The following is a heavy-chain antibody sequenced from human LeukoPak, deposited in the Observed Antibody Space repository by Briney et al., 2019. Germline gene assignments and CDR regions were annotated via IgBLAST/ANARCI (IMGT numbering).Heavy chain of an antibody. CDR3: ARHAIGANWFDP. J-gene: IGHJ5*02. V-gene: IGHV4-39*01. CDR2: IYYSGST. CDR1: GGSISSYY. Sequence: PSETLSLTCTVSGGSISSYYWGWIRQPPGKGLEWIGSIYYSGSTYYNPSLKSRVTISVDTSKNQFSLKLSSVTAADTAVYYCARHAIGANWFDPWGQGTLVTVSS.